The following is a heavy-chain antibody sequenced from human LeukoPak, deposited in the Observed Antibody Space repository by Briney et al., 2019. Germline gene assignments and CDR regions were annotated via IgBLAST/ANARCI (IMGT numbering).Heavy chain of an antibody. D-gene: IGHD3-10*01. CDR2: ISGIRYNI. V-gene: IGHV3-21*06. CDR1: GFTFSNCV. CDR3: ARDMVEAMTRGIDY. Sequence: GGSLRLSCAASGFTFSNCVMRWVRQAPGRGLEWVSSISGIRYNIYYADSVKGRFTISRDDAKNSLYLQMNTLRAEDTGVYYCARDMVEAMTRGIDYRGQGTLVTVSS. J-gene: IGHJ4*02.